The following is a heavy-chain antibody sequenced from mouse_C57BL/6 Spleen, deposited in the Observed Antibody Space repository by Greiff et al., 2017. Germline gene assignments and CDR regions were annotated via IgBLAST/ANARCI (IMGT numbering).Heavy chain of an antibody. V-gene: IGHV2-9-1*01. CDR1: GFSLTSYA. D-gene: IGHD2-4*01. J-gene: IGHJ1*03. CDR2: IWTGGGT. Sequence: VQVVESGPGLVAPSPSLSITCTVSGFSLTSYAISWVRQPPGKGLEWLGVIWTGGGTNYNSALNSRLSISKDNSKSQVFLKMNSLQTDDTARYYCARTDYDAGWYFDVWGTGTTVTVSS. CDR3: ARTDYDAGWYFDV.